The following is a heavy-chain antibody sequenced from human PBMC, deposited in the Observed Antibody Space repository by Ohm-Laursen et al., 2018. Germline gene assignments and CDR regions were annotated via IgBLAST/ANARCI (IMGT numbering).Heavy chain of an antibody. D-gene: IGHD3/OR15-3a*01. CDR3: AREERGSDFQGIDY. J-gene: IGHJ4*02. CDR1: GFSFSDYD. Sequence: SLRLSCTASGFSFSDYDMHWVRLLTGKRLEWVSGIGAAGRTYYPASMEGRFTISRENDKNSLYLQVDSLRAGDTAVYYCAREERGSDFQGIDYWGQGTLVTVSS. V-gene: IGHV3-13*01. CDR2: IGAAGRT.